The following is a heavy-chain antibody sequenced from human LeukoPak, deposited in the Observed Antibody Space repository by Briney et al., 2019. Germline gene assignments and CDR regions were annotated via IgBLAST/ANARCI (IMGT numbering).Heavy chain of an antibody. CDR2: ISSNGGST. D-gene: IGHD2-2*01. CDR1: GFTFSSYA. Sequence: PGGSLRLSCAASGFTFSSYAMHWVRQAPGKGLEYVSAISSNGGSTYYADSVKGRFTISRDNSKNTLYLQMSSLRAEDTAVYYCVKRGVCSSTSCSDLIYFDYWGQGTLVTVSS. J-gene: IGHJ4*02. CDR3: VKRGVCSSTSCSDLIYFDY. V-gene: IGHV3-64D*06.